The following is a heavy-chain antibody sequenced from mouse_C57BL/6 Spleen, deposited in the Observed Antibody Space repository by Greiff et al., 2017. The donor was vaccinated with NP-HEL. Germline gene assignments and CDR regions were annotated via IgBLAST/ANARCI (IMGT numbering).Heavy chain of an antibody. V-gene: IGHV5-16*01. CDR3: ARERGLRDYAMDY. Sequence: EVKLMESEGGLVQPGSSMKLSCTASGFTFSDYYMAWVRQVPEKGLEWVANINYDGSSTYYLDSLKSRFIISRDNAKNILYLQMSSLKSEDTATYYCARERGLRDYAMDYWGQGTSVTVSS. J-gene: IGHJ4*01. D-gene: IGHD2-2*01. CDR2: INYDGSST. CDR1: GFTFSDYY.